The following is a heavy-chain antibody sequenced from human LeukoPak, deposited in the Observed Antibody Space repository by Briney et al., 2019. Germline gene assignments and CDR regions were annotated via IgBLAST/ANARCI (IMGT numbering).Heavy chain of an antibody. CDR1: GGSISSGGYY. J-gene: IGHJ5*02. D-gene: IGHD1-14*01. CDR2: IYYSGIT. CDR3: ARDNAELPYNWFDP. Sequence: SETLSLTCTVSGGSISSGGYYWSWIRQHPGKGLEWIGYIYYSGITYYNPSLKSRVTISVDTSKNQFSLKLSSVTAADTAVYYCARDNAELPYNWFDPWGQGTLVTVSS. V-gene: IGHV4-31*03.